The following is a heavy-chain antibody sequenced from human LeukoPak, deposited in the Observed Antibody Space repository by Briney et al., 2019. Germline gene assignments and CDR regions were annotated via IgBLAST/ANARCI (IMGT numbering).Heavy chain of an antibody. CDR3: ARLNWDDGEVSGFDQ. Sequence: GGSLRLSCAASGLTFSNYWMHWVRQAPGKGLEWVANIKQDETEIYYADSVKGRFTISRDNAKRSLYLQMNILRVEDTAVYYCARLNWDDGEVSGFDQWGQGILVTVSS. V-gene: IGHV3-7*01. CDR2: IKQDETEI. J-gene: IGHJ5*02. CDR1: GLTFSNYW. D-gene: IGHD1-26*01.